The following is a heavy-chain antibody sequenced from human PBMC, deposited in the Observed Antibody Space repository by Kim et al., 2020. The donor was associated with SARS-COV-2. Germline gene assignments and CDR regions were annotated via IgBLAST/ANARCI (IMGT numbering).Heavy chain of an antibody. CDR3: ARAGSSNYYYGMDV. J-gene: IGHJ6*02. V-gene: IGHV4-31*03. Sequence: SETLSLTCTVSGGSISSGGYYWSWIRQHPGKGLEWIGYIYYSGSTYYNPSLKSRVTISVDTSKNQFSLKLSSVTAADTAVYYCARAGSSNYYYGMDVWGQGTTVTVSS. CDR1: GGSISSGGYY. D-gene: IGHD1-26*01. CDR2: IYYSGST.